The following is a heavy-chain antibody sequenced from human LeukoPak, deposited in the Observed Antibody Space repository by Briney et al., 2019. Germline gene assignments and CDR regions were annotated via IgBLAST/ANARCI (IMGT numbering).Heavy chain of an antibody. CDR1: GGSISTYH. J-gene: IGHJ3*02. CDR2: LYYSGST. V-gene: IGHV4-59*08. CDR3: ARQEVPHGFDI. Sequence: PSETLSLTCTVSGGSISTYHWRWIRQPPGKALEYIGYLYYSGSTNYNPSLKSRVTMSLDTSKNQFSLKLSSVTAADTAVYDCARQEVPHGFDIWGQGTMVTVSS.